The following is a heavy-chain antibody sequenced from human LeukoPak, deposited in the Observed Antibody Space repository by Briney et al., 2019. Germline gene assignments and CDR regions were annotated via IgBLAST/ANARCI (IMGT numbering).Heavy chain of an antibody. J-gene: IGHJ4*02. Sequence: ASVKVSCKASGGTFSSYAISWVRQAPGQGLEWMGIINPSGGSTSYAQKFQGRVTMTRDTSTSTVYMELSSLRSEDTAVYYCARDGAVAGTNDYWGQGTLVTVSS. V-gene: IGHV1-46*01. D-gene: IGHD6-19*01. CDR1: GGTFSSYA. CDR2: INPSGGST. CDR3: ARDGAVAGTNDY.